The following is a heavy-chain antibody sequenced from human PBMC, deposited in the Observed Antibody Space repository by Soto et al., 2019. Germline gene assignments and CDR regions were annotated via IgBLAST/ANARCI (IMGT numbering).Heavy chain of an antibody. CDR1: GGTFSSYT. J-gene: IGHJ5*02. D-gene: IGHD3-10*01. V-gene: IGHV1-69*08. CDR2: IIPILGIA. CDR3: ARDDYYGSESHSSNWFDP. Sequence: QVQLVQSGAEVKKPGSSVKVSCKASGGTFSSYTISWVRQAPGQGLEWMGRIIPILGIANYAQKFQGRVTITADKSTSTAYMELSSLRSEDTAVYYCARDDYYGSESHSSNWFDPWGQGTLVTVSS.